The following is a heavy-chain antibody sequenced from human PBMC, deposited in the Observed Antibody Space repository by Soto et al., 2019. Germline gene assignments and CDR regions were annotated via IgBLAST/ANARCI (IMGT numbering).Heavy chain of an antibody. Sequence: GGSLRLSCAASGFTFNTYSMNWLRQAPGKGLEWISYISNTSRTIFYADSVKGRFTISRDNAENSLYLQMNTLRAEDTAVYYCARASGYSSGWTKYFQHWGQGTLVTVSS. V-gene: IGHV3-48*01. CDR2: ISNTSRTI. D-gene: IGHD6-19*01. CDR3: ARASGYSSGWTKYFQH. CDR1: GFTFNTYS. J-gene: IGHJ1*01.